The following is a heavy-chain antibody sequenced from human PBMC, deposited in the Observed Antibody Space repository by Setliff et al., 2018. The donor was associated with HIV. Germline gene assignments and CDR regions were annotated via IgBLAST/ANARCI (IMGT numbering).Heavy chain of an antibody. D-gene: IGHD6-13*01. V-gene: IGHV3-15*07. J-gene: IGHJ4*02. CDR3: NTVRTRYSSTWF. Sequence: GGSLRLSCAASGFTFSNAWMNWVRQAPGKGLEWVGRIKSKTDGGTSDYAAPVKGRFTITRDDSKSTLYLKMNSLKPEDSAVYYCNTVRTRYSSTWFWGQGTLVTVSS. CDR1: GFTFSNAW. CDR2: IKSKTDGGTS.